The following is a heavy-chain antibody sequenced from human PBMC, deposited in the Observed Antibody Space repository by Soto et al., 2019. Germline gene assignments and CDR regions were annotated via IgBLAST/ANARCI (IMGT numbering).Heavy chain of an antibody. CDR1: GYTFTGYY. Sequence: GASVKVSCKASGYTFTGYYMHLVRQAPGQGLEWXGWXXPXXXXXNXXXKFQGRVTMTRDTSISTAYMELSRLRSDDTAVYYCASIGYRDAFDIWGQGTMVTVSS. CDR3: ASIGYRDAFDI. J-gene: IGHJ3*02. V-gene: IGHV1-2*02. D-gene: IGHD5-18*01. CDR2: XXPXXXXX.